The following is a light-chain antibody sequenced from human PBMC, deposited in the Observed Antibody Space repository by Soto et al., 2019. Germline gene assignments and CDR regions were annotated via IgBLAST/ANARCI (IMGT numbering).Light chain of an antibody. V-gene: IGLV2-14*01. CDR3: SSYTSSSTSYV. Sequence: SALTQPASVSGSPGQSITISCTGTSSDVGGYNYVSWYQQHPGKAPKLMTYDVSNRPSGVSNRFSGSKSGNTASLTISGLQAEDEADYYCSSYTSSSTSYVFGTGTKLTVL. J-gene: IGLJ1*01. CDR2: DVS. CDR1: SSDVGGYNY.